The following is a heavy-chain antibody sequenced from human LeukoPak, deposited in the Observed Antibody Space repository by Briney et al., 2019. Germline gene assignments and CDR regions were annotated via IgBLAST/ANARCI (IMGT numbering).Heavy chain of an antibody. D-gene: IGHD3-3*01. CDR3: ATYDSGSGYNIAY. CDR1: GFTLSSRW. V-gene: IGHV3-7*03. CDR2: MNRDGSEK. Sequence: GGSLRLSCVVSGFTLSSRWMMWVRQAPGEGLEWMTNMNRDGSEKNYVDSVKGRFTITRDNAENSLYLQMNSLKVEDSAIYYCATYDSGSGYNIAYWGQGTLVTVSS. J-gene: IGHJ4*02.